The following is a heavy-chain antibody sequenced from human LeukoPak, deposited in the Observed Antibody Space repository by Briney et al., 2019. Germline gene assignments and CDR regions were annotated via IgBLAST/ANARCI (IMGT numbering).Heavy chain of an antibody. CDR2: ISSGGDIM. D-gene: IGHD2/OR15-2a*01. J-gene: IGHJ1*01. V-gene: IGHV3-11*01. CDR3: ATNLIGAGEYFQQ. Sequence: GGSLRLSCAASGLRFSDYYVSWLRQAPGKGLQWVSYISSGGDIMHYADSVKGRFTSSRDNAKNSGYLEMNSLGAEDTAVYYCATNLIGAGEYFQQWGQGTLVTVSS. CDR1: GLRFSDYY.